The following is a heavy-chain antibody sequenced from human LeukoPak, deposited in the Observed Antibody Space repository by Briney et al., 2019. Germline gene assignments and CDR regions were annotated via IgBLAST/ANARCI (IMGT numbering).Heavy chain of an antibody. Sequence: GGSLRLSRAASGFAVSGNCMSWVRQAPGKGLECVSVIYSGYSTYYADSVKGRFTISRDNSKNTLYLQMSTLRAEDTAVYYCAGTRGSSDYDFDYWGQGTLVTVSS. CDR1: GFAVSGNC. CDR2: IYSGYST. CDR3: AGTRGSSDYDFDY. J-gene: IGHJ4*02. D-gene: IGHD5-12*01. V-gene: IGHV3-53*01.